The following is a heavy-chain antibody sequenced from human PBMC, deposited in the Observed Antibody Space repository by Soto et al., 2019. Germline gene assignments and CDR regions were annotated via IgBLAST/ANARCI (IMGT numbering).Heavy chain of an antibody. V-gene: IGHV6-1*01. CDR2: TYYRSKWYN. D-gene: IGHD2-2*01. CDR3: ARDLRAHCSSTSCYSSYNWFDP. Sequence: SQTLSLTCAISGDSVSSNSAAWNWIRQSPSRGLEWLGRTYYRSKWYNDYAVSVKSRITINPDTSKNQFSLQLNSVTPKDTAVYYCARDLRAHCSSTSCYSSYNWFDPWGQGTLVTVSS. CDR1: GDSVSSNSAA. J-gene: IGHJ5*02.